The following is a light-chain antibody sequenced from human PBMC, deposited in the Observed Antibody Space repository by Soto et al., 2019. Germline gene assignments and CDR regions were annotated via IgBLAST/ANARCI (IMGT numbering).Light chain of an antibody. V-gene: IGKV3-20*01. J-gene: IGKJ4*01. Sequence: EIVLTQSPGTLSLSPGERATLSCRASQSVSSSYLAWYQQKPGQAPRLLIYGASSRATGIPDRFSGSGSGTDFTLTMSRLEPEDLNVYYSQEYSTSPVNFRGGSKWDI. CDR2: GAS. CDR3: QEYSTSPVN. CDR1: QSVSSSY.